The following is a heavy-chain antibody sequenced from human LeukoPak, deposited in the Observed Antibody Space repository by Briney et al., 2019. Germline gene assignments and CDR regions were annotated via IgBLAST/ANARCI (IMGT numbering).Heavy chain of an antibody. D-gene: IGHD3-10*01. CDR2: IYSSGIT. CDR1: GGSISSYY. J-gene: IGHJ4*02. V-gene: IGHV4-4*07. CDR3: ARDTWEGSGSYWAD. Sequence: SETLSLTCSVSGGSISSYYWSLIRRPAGKGLEWIGRIYSSGITNYSPSLKSRITMSVDTSKNQCSLKLTSVTAADTAVYYCARDTWEGSGSYWADWGQGTLVTVSS.